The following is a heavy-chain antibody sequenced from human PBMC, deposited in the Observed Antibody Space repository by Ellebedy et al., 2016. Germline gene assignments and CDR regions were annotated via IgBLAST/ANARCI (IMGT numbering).Heavy chain of an antibody. D-gene: IGHD4-23*01. Sequence: GESLKISXKASGYTFFYYWIGWVRHMPGKGLEWVAIIYPQDSDARYSPSFQGLVTISVDQSINTAFLQWHSLKASDTAMYYCAILVHPLTPGVRIPGLGWGQGTQVTVSS. CDR3: AILVHPLTPGVRIPGLG. CDR2: IYPQDSDA. V-gene: IGHV5-51*01. J-gene: IGHJ4*02. CDR1: GYTFFYYW.